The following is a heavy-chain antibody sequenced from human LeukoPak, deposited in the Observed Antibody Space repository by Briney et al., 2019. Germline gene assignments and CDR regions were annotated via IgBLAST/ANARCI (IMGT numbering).Heavy chain of an antibody. J-gene: IGHJ4*02. CDR3: ARGRDVLLWFGELPLFDY. V-gene: IGHV4-30-2*01. CDR1: GGSISSGGYY. D-gene: IGHD3-10*01. CDR2: IYHSGST. Sequence: SQTLSLTCTVSGGSISSGGYYWSWIRRPPGKGLEWIGYIYHSGSTYYNPSLKSRVTISVDRSKNQFSLKLNSVTAADTAVYYCARGRDVLLWFGELPLFDYWGQGTLVTVSS.